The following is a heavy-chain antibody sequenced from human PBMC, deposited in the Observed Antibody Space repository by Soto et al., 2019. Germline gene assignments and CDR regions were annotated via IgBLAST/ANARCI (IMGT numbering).Heavy chain of an antibody. V-gene: IGHV3-48*01. Sequence: GGSLRLSCAASGFTFSNYSMNWVRQAPGKGLEWVSYISSSSSTIYYADSVKGRFTISRDNAKNSLYLQMNSLRAEDTAVYYCARDKITGLFDYWGQGTLVTVSS. CDR3: ARDKITGLFDY. CDR1: GFTFSNYS. J-gene: IGHJ4*02. CDR2: ISSSSSTI. D-gene: IGHD2-8*02.